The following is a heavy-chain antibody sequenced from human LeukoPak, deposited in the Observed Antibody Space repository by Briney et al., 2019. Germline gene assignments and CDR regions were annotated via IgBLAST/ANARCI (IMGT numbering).Heavy chain of an antibody. V-gene: IGHV4-38-2*02. D-gene: IGHD1-26*01. J-gene: IGHJ6*03. Sequence: PSETLSLTCTVSGYSITSGYYWGWIRQPPGEGLEWIGDFYHSESTYYNPSLRGRVTISADKSKNQVSLKLTSVTAADTAVYYCARLPVIVGAALEYYYYYMDVWGQGTTVTVSS. CDR2: FYHSEST. CDR3: ARLPVIVGAALEYYYYYMDV. CDR1: GYSITSGYY.